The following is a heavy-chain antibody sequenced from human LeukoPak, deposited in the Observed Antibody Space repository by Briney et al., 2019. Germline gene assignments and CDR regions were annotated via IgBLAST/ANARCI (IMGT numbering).Heavy chain of an antibody. Sequence: PGGSLRLSCAASGFTFSSYSMNWVRQAPGKGPEWVSSISSSSSYIYYADSVKGRFTISRDNAKNSLYLQMNSLRAEDTAVYYCASCIGQLGRECYFDYWGQGTLVTVSS. J-gene: IGHJ4*02. CDR2: ISSSSSYI. CDR1: GFTFSSYS. V-gene: IGHV3-21*01. CDR3: ASCIGQLGRECYFDY. D-gene: IGHD6-13*01.